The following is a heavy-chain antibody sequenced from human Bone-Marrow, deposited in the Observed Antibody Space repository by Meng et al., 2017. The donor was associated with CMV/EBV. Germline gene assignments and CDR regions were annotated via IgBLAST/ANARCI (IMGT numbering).Heavy chain of an antibody. CDR1: GGSISSYY. CDR3: ARSPYDFWSGYNWFDP. J-gene: IGHJ5*02. Sequence: QVQLQESGAGLVRPSGXLSLTCXVPGGSISSYYWSWIRQPAGKGLEWIGRIYTSGSTNYNPSLKSRVTMSVDTSKNQFSLKLSSVTAADTAVYYCARSPYDFWSGYNWFDPWGQGTLCNVSS. V-gene: IGHV4-4*07. CDR2: IYTSGST. D-gene: IGHD3-3*01.